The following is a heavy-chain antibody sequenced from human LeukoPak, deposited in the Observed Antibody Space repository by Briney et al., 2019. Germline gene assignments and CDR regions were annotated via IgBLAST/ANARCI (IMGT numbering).Heavy chain of an antibody. D-gene: IGHD3-3*01. CDR1: GFTFSDYY. CDR3: ATQLTYYDFWRGPRGHFDY. V-gene: IGHV3-11*04. CDR2: ISSSGSTI. J-gene: IGHJ4*02. Sequence: PGGSLRLSCAASGFTFSDYYMSWIRQAPGKGLEWVSYISSSGSTIYYADSVKGRFTISRDNAKNSLYLQMNSLRAEDTAVYYCATQLTYYDFWRGPRGHFDYWGQGTLVTVSS.